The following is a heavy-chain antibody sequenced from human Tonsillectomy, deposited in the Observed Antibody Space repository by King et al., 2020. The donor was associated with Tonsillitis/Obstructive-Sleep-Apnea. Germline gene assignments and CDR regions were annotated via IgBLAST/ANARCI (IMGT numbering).Heavy chain of an antibody. Sequence: VQLVESGGGLVKPGGSLRLSCAASGFTFSIYTMNWVRQAPGRGLEWVSSISSSGNSIYYADSVKGRFTISRDNAKNSLFLQMNSLRVEDTAVYYWARDWVAVAGDDAFDIWGQGTMVTVSS. CDR2: ISSSGNSI. J-gene: IGHJ3*02. D-gene: IGHD6-19*01. CDR1: GFTFSIYT. V-gene: IGHV3-21*01. CDR3: ARDWVAVAGDDAFDI.